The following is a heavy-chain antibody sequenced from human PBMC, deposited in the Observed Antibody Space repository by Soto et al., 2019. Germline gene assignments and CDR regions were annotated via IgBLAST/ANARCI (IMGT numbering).Heavy chain of an antibody. CDR2: IIPFFGTP. J-gene: IGHJ6*02. V-gene: IGHV1-69*01. Sequence: QVQLVQSGAEVKKPGSSVKVSCTASGGTFSSYVVSWVRQAPGQGLEWMGGIIPFFGTPNYAQGFQGRVTISADESTSTVYMELSSLTSEDTAVYYCARAIVPALYYYYGMDVWGQGTTVTVSS. CDR1: GGTFSSYV. CDR3: ARAIVPALYYYYGMDV. D-gene: IGHD2-2*01.